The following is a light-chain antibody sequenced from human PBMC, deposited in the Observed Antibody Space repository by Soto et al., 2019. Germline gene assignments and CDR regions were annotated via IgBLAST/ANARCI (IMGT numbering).Light chain of an antibody. CDR2: EVS. Sequence: QSALTQPASVSGSPGQSITIPCTGTSSDVGGYNYVSWYQQHPGKTPKLMIYEVSNRPSGVSNRFSGSKSCNTASLTISGLQAEDEADYYCSSDTSSSTLVFGGGTKLTVL. J-gene: IGLJ2*01. CDR1: SSDVGGYNY. V-gene: IGLV2-14*01. CDR3: SSDTSSSTLV.